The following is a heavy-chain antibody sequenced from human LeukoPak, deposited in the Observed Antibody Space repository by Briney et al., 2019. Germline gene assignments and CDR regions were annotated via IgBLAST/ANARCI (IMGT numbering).Heavy chain of an antibody. CDR2: IYHSGST. V-gene: IGHV4-38-2*02. Sequence: SETLSLTCTVPGGSISSYYWGWIRQPPGKGLEWIGSIYHSGSTYYNPSLKSRVTISVDTSKNQFSLKLSSVTAADTAVYYCARISASSGWLFDYWGQGTLVTVSS. CDR3: ARISASSGWLFDY. J-gene: IGHJ4*02. CDR1: GGSISSYY. D-gene: IGHD6-19*01.